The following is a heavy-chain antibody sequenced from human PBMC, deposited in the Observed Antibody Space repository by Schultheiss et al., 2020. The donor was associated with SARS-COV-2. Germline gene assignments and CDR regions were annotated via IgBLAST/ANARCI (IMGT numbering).Heavy chain of an antibody. CDR3: AKRIGWELDAFDI. Sequence: GGSLRLSCAASGFTFIAYAMSWVRQAPGKGLEWVAVISYDGSDKYYADSVKGRFTISRDNSKNTLYLQMNSLRAEDTAVYYCAKRIGWELDAFDIWGQGTMVTVSS. CDR2: ISYDGSDK. CDR1: GFTFIAYA. V-gene: IGHV3-30*18. D-gene: IGHD1-26*01. J-gene: IGHJ3*02.